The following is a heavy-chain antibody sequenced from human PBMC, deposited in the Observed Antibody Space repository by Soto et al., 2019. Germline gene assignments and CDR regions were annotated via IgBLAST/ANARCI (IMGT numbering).Heavy chain of an antibody. CDR3: VKNSGWFNT. CDR1: GFTFGTTD. CDR2: INGSGGIT. J-gene: IGHJ5*02. Sequence: QLLQSGGGLAQPGGTLTLSCAASGFTFGTTDMRWVRQAPGEGLEWVSTINGSGGITYYADSVKGRFTISRDNSRNTVYLQMNSLRGDTTGLYYCVKNSGWFNTWGQGALVTVSS. V-gene: IGHV3-23*01. D-gene: IGHD3-10*01.